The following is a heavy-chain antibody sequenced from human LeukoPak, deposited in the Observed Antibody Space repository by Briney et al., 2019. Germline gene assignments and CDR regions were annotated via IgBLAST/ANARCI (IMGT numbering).Heavy chain of an antibody. J-gene: IGHJ5*02. CDR3: ARHHVEYSWFDP. D-gene: IGHD2-15*01. CDR1: AGSITSYY. CDR2: IYDSGST. V-gene: IGHV4-59*08. Sequence: SETLSLTCTVSAGSITSYYWSWIRQPPGKGLEWIGYIYDSGSTNYNPSLKSRVTMSVDTSKNQFSLKLSSVTAADTAVYYCARHHVEYSWFDPWGQGTLVTVSS.